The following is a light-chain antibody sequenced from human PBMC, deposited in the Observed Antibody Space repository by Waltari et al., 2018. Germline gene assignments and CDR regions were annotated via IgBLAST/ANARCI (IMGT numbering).Light chain of an antibody. V-gene: IGKV3-11*01. CDR3: QQRSNWPPLT. CDR2: DAS. J-gene: IGKJ4*01. Sequence: EIVLTQSPDTLSLSPGERATLSCRARQSVSSYLAWYQQKPGQAPRLLIYDASNRATGIPARFSGSGSGTDFTLTISSLEPEDFAVYYCQQRSNWPPLTFGGGTKVEIK. CDR1: QSVSSY.